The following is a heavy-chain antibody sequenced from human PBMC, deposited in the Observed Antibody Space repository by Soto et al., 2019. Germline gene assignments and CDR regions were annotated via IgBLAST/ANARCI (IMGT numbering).Heavy chain of an antibody. Sequence: ESGGGVVQPGRSLRLSCAASGFTFSSYAMHWVRQAPGKGLEWVTIISYDGNIKYYADSVKGRFTISRDNSKNTLWLQMNSLRAEDTAMYYCARDLSGYGLDVWGQGTTVTVAS. CDR2: ISYDGNIK. V-gene: IGHV3-30-3*01. CDR3: ARDLSGYGLDV. CDR1: GFTFSSYA. J-gene: IGHJ6*02. D-gene: IGHD3-16*02.